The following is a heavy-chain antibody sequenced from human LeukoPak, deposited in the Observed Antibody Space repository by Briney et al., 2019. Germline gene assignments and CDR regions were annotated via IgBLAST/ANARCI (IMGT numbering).Heavy chain of an antibody. V-gene: IGHV3-74*01. CDR1: GFTFNSYW. J-gene: IGHJ4*02. D-gene: IGHD2-15*01. CDR2: INTDGTTT. CDR3: TRDIGVTAWGEWNY. Sequence: PGGSLRLSCAASGFTFNSYWMHWVRHAPGKGLVWVSRINTDGTTTNYADSVKGRFTISRDNAENTLYLQMSSLRAEDTAVYYCTRDIGVTAWGEWNYWGQGTLVTVSS.